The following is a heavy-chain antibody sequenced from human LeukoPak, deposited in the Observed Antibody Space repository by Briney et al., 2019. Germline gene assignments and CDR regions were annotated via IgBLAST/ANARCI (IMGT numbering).Heavy chain of an antibody. Sequence: GGSLRLSCAASGFTFSSYTMNWVRQAPGRGLEWVSSVSGSTTYIYYADSVKGRFTISRDNAKNSLYLQMNSLRAEDTAVYYCAREILIRRNAFDTWGQGSMVTVSS. V-gene: IGHV3-21*01. CDR2: VSGSTTYI. CDR1: GFTFSSYT. CDR3: AREILIRRNAFDT. J-gene: IGHJ3*02. D-gene: IGHD2/OR15-2a*01.